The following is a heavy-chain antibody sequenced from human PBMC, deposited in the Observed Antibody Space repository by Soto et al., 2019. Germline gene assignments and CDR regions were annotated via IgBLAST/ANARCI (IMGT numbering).Heavy chain of an antibody. D-gene: IGHD3-22*01. Sequence: EVQLVESGGGLVKPGGSLRLSCAASGFTFSNAWMNWVRQAPGKGLEWVGGIKSKTDGGTTDYAAPVKGRFTISRDDSKNTLYLQMNSLKTEDTAVYYCTTGPYYYDSSGYYVLEPQYYGMDVWGQGTTVTVSS. CDR2: IKSKTDGGTT. CDR1: GFTFSNAW. CDR3: TTGPYYYDSSGYYVLEPQYYGMDV. J-gene: IGHJ6*02. V-gene: IGHV3-15*07.